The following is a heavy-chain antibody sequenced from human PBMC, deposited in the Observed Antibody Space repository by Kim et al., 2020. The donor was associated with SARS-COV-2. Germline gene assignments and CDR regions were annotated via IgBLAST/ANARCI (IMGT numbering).Heavy chain of an antibody. Sequence: SETLSLTCTVSGGSISSSSYYWGWIRQPPGKGLEWIGSIYYSGSTYYNPSLKSRVTISVDTSKNQFSLKLSSVTAADTAVYYCARQQGYSSGWGLNYFDYWGQGTLVTVSS. CDR3: ARQQGYSSGWGLNYFDY. CDR2: IYYSGST. J-gene: IGHJ4*02. CDR1: GGSISSSSYY. D-gene: IGHD6-19*01. V-gene: IGHV4-39*01.